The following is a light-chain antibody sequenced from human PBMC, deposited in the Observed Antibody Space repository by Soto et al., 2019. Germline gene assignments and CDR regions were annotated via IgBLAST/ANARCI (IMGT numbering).Light chain of an antibody. CDR2: GVS. Sequence: EVVMRKRTDTRSVCPGERATLSCRASQSVSSNLAWYQQKPGQAPRLPIYGVSSRATGIPDRFSGSGSGTAVTLTVRRLEPEDFAVYYCEQYGSSPRTFSQGTIVAIK. CDR1: QSVSSN. J-gene: IGKJ1*01. V-gene: IGKV3-20*01. CDR3: EQYGSSPRT.